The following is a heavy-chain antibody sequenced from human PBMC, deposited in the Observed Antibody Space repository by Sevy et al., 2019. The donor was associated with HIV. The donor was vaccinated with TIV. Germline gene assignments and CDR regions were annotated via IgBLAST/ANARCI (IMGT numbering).Heavy chain of an antibody. J-gene: IGHJ3*02. CDR3: ARHCSSISCSHAFDI. CDR1: SGSFSGYY. CDR2: INHSGSA. V-gene: IGHV4-34*01. Sequence: SETLSLTCAVYSGSFSGYYWSWIHQPPGKGLEWIGEINHSGSANYNPSLKSRVTISVDTSKNQFSLKLSSVTAAGTAVYYCARHCSSISCSHAFDIWGLGTMVTVSS. D-gene: IGHD2-2*01.